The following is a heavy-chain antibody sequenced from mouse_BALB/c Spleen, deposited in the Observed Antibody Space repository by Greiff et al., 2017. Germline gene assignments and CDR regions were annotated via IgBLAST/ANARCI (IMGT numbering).Heavy chain of an antibody. CDR1: GFTFSNYW. CDR3: TSYLWDGDY. CDR2: IRLKSNNYAT. Sequence: EVKVEESGGGLVQPGGSMKLSCVASGFTFSNYWMNWVRQSPEKGLEWVAEIRLKSNNYATHYAESVKGRFTISRDDSKSSVYLQMNNLRAEDTGIYYCTSYLWDGDYWGQGTTLTVSS. D-gene: IGHD4-1*01. J-gene: IGHJ2*01. V-gene: IGHV6-6*02.